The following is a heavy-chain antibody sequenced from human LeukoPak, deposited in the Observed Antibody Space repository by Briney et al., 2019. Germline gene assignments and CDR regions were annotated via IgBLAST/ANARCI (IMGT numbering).Heavy chain of an antibody. Sequence: PSETLSLTCTVSGDSISGADYYWSWIRQPPGKGLEWIAYVYYSGSTYYNPSLKSRVDISVDTSKNQFSLKLSSVTAADTAVYYCARVYSSSGYNWFDPWGQGTLVTVSS. CDR2: VYYSGST. CDR1: GDSISGADYY. CDR3: ARVYSSSGYNWFDP. J-gene: IGHJ5*02. V-gene: IGHV4-30-4*01. D-gene: IGHD6-6*01.